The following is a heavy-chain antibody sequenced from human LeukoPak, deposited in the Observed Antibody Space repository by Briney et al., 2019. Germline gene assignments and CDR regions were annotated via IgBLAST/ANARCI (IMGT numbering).Heavy chain of an antibody. D-gene: IGHD6-19*01. CDR1: GYIFTHYG. CDR3: ARGDSSGWYNWFDP. CDR2: INPNSGGT. V-gene: IGHV1-2*02. J-gene: IGHJ5*02. Sequence: GASVKVSCKASGYIFTHYGISWVRQAPGQGLEWMGWINPNSGGTNYAQKFQGRVTMTRDTSISTAYMELSRLRSDDTAVYYCARGDSSGWYNWFDPWGQGTLVTVSS.